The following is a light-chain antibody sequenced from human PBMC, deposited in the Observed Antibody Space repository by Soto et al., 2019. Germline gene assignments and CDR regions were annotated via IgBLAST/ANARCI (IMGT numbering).Light chain of an antibody. V-gene: IGLV2-18*01. Sequence: QSALTQPPSVSGSPGQSVTISCTATTTDIDNCDSVSWYQQAPGTAPKLIIYDVNNRPSGAPDRFSGSTSGNTASLTISGLQAEDETDYFCSLYSSNGSLIFGPGTNVTVL. CDR1: TTDIDNCDS. J-gene: IGLJ1*01. CDR2: DVN. CDR3: SLYSSNGSLI.